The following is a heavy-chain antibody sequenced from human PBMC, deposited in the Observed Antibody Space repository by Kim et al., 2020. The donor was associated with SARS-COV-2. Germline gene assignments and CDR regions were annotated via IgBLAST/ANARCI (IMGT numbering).Heavy chain of an antibody. D-gene: IGHD4-17*01. CDR2: IYYSGST. J-gene: IGHJ4*02. CDR3: ARHDSRVPPDDYGDYGVLDY. CDR1: GGSISSSSYY. V-gene: IGHV4-39*01. Sequence: SETLSLTCTVSGGSISSSSYYWGWIRQPPGKGLEWIGSIYYSGSTYYNPSLKSRVTISVDTSKNQFSLKLSSVTAADTAVYYCARHDSRVPPDDYGDYGVLDYWGQGTLVTVSS.